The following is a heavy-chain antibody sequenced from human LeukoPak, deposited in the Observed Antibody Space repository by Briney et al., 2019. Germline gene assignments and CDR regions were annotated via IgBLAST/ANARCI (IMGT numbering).Heavy chain of an antibody. CDR2: INHSGST. V-gene: IGHV4-34*01. Sequence: SETLSLTCAVYGGSFSGYYWIWIRQPPGKGLEWIGEINHSGSTNYNPSLKSRVTMLVDTSKNQFALNLSSVTAADTAIYYCARLVVGATLGGYYYYYYYMDVWGKGTTVTVSS. CDR1: GGSFSGYY. J-gene: IGHJ6*03. D-gene: IGHD1-26*01. CDR3: ARLVVGATLGGYYYYYYYMDV.